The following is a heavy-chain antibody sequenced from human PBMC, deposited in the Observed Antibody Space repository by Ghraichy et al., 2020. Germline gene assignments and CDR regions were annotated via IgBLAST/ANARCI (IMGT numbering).Heavy chain of an antibody. CDR2: MYYSGNS. J-gene: IGHJ4*02. CDR1: GGSISSYY. Sequence: SETLSLTCTVSGGSISSYYWIWIRQPPGKGLEWIGYMYYSGNSNYNPSLKSRVTISVDTSKNQFYLKLSSVTAADTAVYYCARVRNWNDGGHLDYWGQGILVTVSS. D-gene: IGHD1-1*01. CDR3: ARVRNWNDGGHLDY. V-gene: IGHV4-59*01.